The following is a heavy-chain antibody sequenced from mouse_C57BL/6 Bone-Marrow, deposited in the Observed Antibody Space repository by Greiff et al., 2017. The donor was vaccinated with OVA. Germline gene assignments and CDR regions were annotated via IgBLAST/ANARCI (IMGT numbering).Heavy chain of an antibody. D-gene: IGHD4-1*01. CDR1: GYTFTEYT. Sequence: VQGVESGAELVKPGASVKLSCKVSGYTFTEYTIHWVKQRSGQGLEWIGWFYPGSGSIKYNEKFKNKDTLTADKSSSTVYMELSKLTSEDSAVYGSARHEGDWDERYFDVWGTGTTVTVSS. CDR3: ARHEGDWDERYFDV. V-gene: IGHV1-62-2*01. CDR2: FYPGSGSI. J-gene: IGHJ1*03.